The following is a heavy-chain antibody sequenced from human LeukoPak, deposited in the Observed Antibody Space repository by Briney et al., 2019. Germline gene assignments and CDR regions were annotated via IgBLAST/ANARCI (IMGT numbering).Heavy chain of an antibody. CDR3: TRNGDYDGRGFYYFFDY. J-gene: IGHJ4*02. Sequence: GGSLRLSCAASGFTFSSYNMNWVRQAPGKGLEWVSDISSSGSTIYFADSVKGRFTISRDNAKNSLYLQMNSLRAEDTAVYYCTRNGDYDGRGFYYFFDYWGRGTLVTVSS. V-gene: IGHV3-48*01. CDR1: GFTFSSYN. D-gene: IGHD3-22*01. CDR2: ISSSGSTI.